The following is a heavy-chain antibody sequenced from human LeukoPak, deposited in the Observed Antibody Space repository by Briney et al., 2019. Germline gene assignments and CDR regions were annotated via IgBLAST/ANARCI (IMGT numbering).Heavy chain of an antibody. J-gene: IGHJ5*02. CDR2: IKFDESET. D-gene: IGHD2/OR15-2a*01. CDR3: AKWDFFGDYFTFDP. Sequence: PGGSLRLSCEASGFTFGRDWMSWVRQAPGKGLEWVATIKFDESETYYVDSVKGRFAVSRDNGQNSLFLQMSSLRVEDMALYFCAKWDFFGDYFTFDPRGQGVLVIVSS. V-gene: IGHV3-7*01. CDR1: GFTFGRDW.